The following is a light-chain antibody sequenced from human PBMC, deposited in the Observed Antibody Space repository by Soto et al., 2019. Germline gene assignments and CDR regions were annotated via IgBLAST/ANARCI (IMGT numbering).Light chain of an antibody. V-gene: IGKV1-5*03. CDR1: QNINTW. Sequence: DIQMTQSPSTVSASVGDRVTITCRASQNINTWLAWYQQKPGKAPKLLILKASSLESGVPSRFSGSGSGTEFTLTISSPQPDDLATYYCQQYTNYFWAFGQGTRVEIK. CDR2: KAS. CDR3: QQYTNYFWA. J-gene: IGKJ1*01.